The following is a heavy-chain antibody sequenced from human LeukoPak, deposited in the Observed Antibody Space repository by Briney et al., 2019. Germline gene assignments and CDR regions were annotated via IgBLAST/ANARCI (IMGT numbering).Heavy chain of an antibody. CDR3: ARETSYYGNAFDI. Sequence: GGSLRLSCAASGFTFSNYDMTWVRQVPGKGLEWVSTSDSVGNTFYADSVKGRFTISRDNSKNTLYLQMNSLRAEDTAVYYCARETSYYGNAFDIWGQGTMVTVSS. CDR1: GFTFSNYD. CDR2: SDSVGNT. J-gene: IGHJ3*02. D-gene: IGHD3-10*01. V-gene: IGHV3-66*02.